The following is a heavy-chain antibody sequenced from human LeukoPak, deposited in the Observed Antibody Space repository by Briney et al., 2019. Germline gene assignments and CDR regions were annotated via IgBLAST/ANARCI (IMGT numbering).Heavy chain of an antibody. CDR1: GGSISYSNYY. D-gene: IGHD3-3*01. CDR2: IYYSGST. Sequence: SETLSLTCTVSGGSISYSNYYWGWIRQPPGKGLEWIGSIYYSGSTYYNPSLRSRVTISVDTSENQLSLKMTSVTAADTAIYYCARHRASKDFWSSYYYWGQGTLATVSS. V-gene: IGHV4-39*01. J-gene: IGHJ4*02. CDR3: ARHRASKDFWSSYYY.